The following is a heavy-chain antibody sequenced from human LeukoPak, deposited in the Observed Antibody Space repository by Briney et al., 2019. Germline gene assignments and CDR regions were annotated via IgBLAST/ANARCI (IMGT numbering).Heavy chain of an antibody. J-gene: IGHJ3*02. CDR2: ISGSGGRT. Sequence: PGGSLRLSCAASGFTFSSYAMSWVRQAPGKGLEWVSAISGSGGRTNYADSVKGRFTISRDNSKNTLYLQMNSLRAEDAAVYYSARGRGIDDFWSGYSDAFDIWGQGTMVTVSS. CDR1: GFTFSSYA. D-gene: IGHD3-3*01. V-gene: IGHV3-23*01. CDR3: ARGRGIDDFWSGYSDAFDI.